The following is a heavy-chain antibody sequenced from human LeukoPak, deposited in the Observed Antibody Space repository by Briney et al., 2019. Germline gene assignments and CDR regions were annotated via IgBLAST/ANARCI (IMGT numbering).Heavy chain of an antibody. J-gene: IGHJ6*03. CDR2: IYSGGST. D-gene: IGHD3-10*01. Sequence: PGGSLRLSCAASGFTVSSNYMSWVRQAPGKRLEWVSVIYSGGSTYYVDSVEGRFIISRDNSKNTVYLQMNRLRAEDTAVYYCARGGSWFGEFRWWYMDVWGKGTTVTISS. CDR3: ARGGSWFGEFRWWYMDV. V-gene: IGHV3-53*01. CDR1: GFTVSSNY.